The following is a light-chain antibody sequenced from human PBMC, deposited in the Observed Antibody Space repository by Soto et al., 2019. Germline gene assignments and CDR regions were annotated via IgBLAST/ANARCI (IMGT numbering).Light chain of an antibody. CDR3: QQYGTSPLT. CDR2: GAS. Sequence: EIVLTQSPGTLSLSPGERATLSCRASQSVTTNYLAWYQQKIGQAPRLLIYGASNTATGIPDRVSGSGSGTDFTLTISRLEPEDFAVYYCQQYGTSPLTFGGGTKVEMK. J-gene: IGKJ4*01. V-gene: IGKV3-20*01. CDR1: QSVTTNY.